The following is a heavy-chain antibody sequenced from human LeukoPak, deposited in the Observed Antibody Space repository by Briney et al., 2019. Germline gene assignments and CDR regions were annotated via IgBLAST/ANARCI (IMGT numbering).Heavy chain of an antibody. CDR1: GYTFISYR. D-gene: IGHD7-27*01. Sequence: GASVKVSCKASGYTFISYRISWVRQAPGRGPEWMGWISPYNGNTNYAQKFQGRVTMTTDTSTSTASMDLRTLGSDDTAVYYCARDAQTWGSFLYFDYWGQGTPVTVSS. J-gene: IGHJ4*02. V-gene: IGHV1-18*01. CDR2: ISPYNGNT. CDR3: ARDAQTWGSFLYFDY.